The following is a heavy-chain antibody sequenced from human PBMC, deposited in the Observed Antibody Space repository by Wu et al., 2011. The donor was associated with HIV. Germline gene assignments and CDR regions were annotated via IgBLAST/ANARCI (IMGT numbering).Heavy chain of an antibody. CDR2: ISAYNGDT. Sequence: VRKAVGPSVKVSCKASGYYLYQLWYYLGATGPGQGLEWMGWISAYNGDTNYAQKLQDRVTMTTDTSTSTAYMELRSLRSDDTAVYYCARDGSSAQLDLYYNHMDVWGKGTTVTVSS. D-gene: IGHD6-6*01. CDR1: GYYLYQLW. V-gene: IGHV1-18*01. J-gene: IGHJ6*03. CDR3: ARDGSSAQLDLYYNHMDV.